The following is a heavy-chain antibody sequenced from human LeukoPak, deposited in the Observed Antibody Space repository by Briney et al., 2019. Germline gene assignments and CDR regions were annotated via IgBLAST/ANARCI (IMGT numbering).Heavy chain of an antibody. CDR1: GFTFSSYA. D-gene: IGHD2-8*01. Sequence: GGSLRLSCAASGFTFSSYAMSWVRQAPGKGLEWVSAISGSGGDTYDADSVKGRFTISRDNSRDTLYLQMNSLGAEDTAVYYCAKDTSIGRYCTNGICSPFDYWGQGTLVTVSS. J-gene: IGHJ4*02. V-gene: IGHV3-23*01. CDR3: AKDTSIGRYCTNGICSPFDY. CDR2: ISGSGGDT.